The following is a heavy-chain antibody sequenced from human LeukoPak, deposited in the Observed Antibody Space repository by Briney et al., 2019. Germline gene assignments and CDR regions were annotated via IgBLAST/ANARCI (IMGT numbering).Heavy chain of an antibody. CDR2: IKQDGSEK. J-gene: IGHJ4*02. D-gene: IGHD2-2*01. V-gene: IGHV3-7*01. CDR1: GFPFSSYW. Sequence: GGSLRLSCAASGFPFSSYWMSWVRQAPGKGLEWVANIKQDGSEKYYVDSVKGRFTISRDNAKNSLYLQMNSLRAEDTAVYYCARAYPGYCSRTSCSAFDDWGQGTLVTVSS. CDR3: ARAYPGYCSRTSCSAFDD.